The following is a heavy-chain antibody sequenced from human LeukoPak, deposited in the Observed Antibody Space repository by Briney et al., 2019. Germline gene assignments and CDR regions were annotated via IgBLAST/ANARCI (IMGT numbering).Heavy chain of an antibody. J-gene: IGHJ3*02. V-gene: IGHV4-39*01. Sequence: PSETLSLTCTVSGGSLSSSGDYWGWIRQSPGKGLEWIGSIYYSGGTYSNPSLKSRVTISVDTSKNQFALKLTSLTAADTAVYYCARHDYGDYGTFDIWGQGTMVTVSS. D-gene: IGHD4-17*01. CDR2: IYYSGGT. CDR3: ARHDYGDYGTFDI. CDR1: GGSLSSSGDY.